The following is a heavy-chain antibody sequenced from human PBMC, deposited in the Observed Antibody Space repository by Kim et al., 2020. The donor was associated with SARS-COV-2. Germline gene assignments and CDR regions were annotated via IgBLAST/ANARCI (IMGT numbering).Heavy chain of an antibody. J-gene: IGHJ4*02. CDR2: IYSGGSNT. CDR3: AKDLESSGWYFDY. Sequence: GGSLRLSCAASGFTFSSYAMSWVRQAPGKGLEWVSGIYSGGSNTYYADSVKGRFTISRDNSKNTLYLQMNSLRAEDTAVYYCAKDLESSGWYFDYWGQGT. D-gene: IGHD6-19*01. CDR1: GFTFSSYA. V-gene: IGHV3-23*03.